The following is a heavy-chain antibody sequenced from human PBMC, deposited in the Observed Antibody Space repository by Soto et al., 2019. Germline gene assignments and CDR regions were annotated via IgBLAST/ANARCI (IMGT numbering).Heavy chain of an antibody. D-gene: IGHD5-18*01. Sequence: QVQLVQSGAEVKKSGASVKVSCKASGYTFTGYGISWVRQAPGQGLEWMGWISTYNGNTNYAQKLQGRVTMTTDTSTSTAYMELRSLRSDDTAVYFCARDPPRRYSYGQGLDYWGQGTLVTVSS. CDR2: ISTYNGNT. CDR1: GYTFTGYG. CDR3: ARDPPRRYSYGQGLDY. J-gene: IGHJ4*02. V-gene: IGHV1-18*04.